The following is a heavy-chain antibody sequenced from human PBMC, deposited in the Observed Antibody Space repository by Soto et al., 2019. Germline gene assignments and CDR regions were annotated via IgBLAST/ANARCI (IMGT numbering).Heavy chain of an antibody. CDR3: AKDAVYNDGLWLMDS. D-gene: IGHD2-21*01. Sequence: GGSLRLSCAASGFTISTYAVTWVRQAPGKGLECVSGVVGSGGEIYYADSVKGRFTISKDNSKNTLYLQMNSLRDEDTAVYYCAKDAVYNDGLWLMDSWGQGTLVTVSS. J-gene: IGHJ5*02. CDR1: GFTISTYA. V-gene: IGHV3-23*01. CDR2: VVGSGGEI.